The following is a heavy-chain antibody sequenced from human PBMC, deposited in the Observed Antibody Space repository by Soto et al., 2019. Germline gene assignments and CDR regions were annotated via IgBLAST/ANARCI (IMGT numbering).Heavy chain of an antibody. V-gene: IGHV1-18*01. Sequence: QVQLVQSGAEVKKPGASVKVSCKASGYTFTEYGISWVRQAPGQGLERMGWISTYNDNTNYAQKLQGRVAMTTDTSTSTAYMELRSLRSVDTAVYYCARDPGYSSNWDDAFDIWGQGTMVTVSS. D-gene: IGHD6-13*01. CDR3: ARDPGYSSNWDDAFDI. CDR2: ISTYNDNT. J-gene: IGHJ3*02. CDR1: GYTFTEYG.